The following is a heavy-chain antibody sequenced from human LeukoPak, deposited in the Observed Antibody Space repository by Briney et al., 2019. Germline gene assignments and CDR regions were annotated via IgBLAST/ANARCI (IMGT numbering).Heavy chain of an antibody. CDR3: ARTPRIAAAESFDF. CDR1: SGSISSGTYY. CDR2: ITSSGST. J-gene: IGHJ4*02. D-gene: IGHD6-13*01. Sequence: SQTLSLTCTVSSGSISSGTYYWSWIRQPAGRGLEWIGRITSSGSTNYNPSLKNRVTISVDTSKNHFSLKLSSVTAADTAVYYCARTPRIAAAESFDFWGQGTLVTVSS. V-gene: IGHV4-61*02.